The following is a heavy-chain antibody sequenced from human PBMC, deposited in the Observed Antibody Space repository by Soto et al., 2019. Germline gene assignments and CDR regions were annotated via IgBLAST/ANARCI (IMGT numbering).Heavy chain of an antibody. D-gene: IGHD4-4*01. J-gene: IGHJ3*02. Sequence: PGESLKISCKGSGYSFTSYWIGWVRQMPGKGLEWMGIIYPGDSDTRYSPSFQGQVTISADKSISTAYLQWSSLKASDTAMYYCARLITVTTGNDAFDIWGQGTMVTVS. CDR1: GYSFTSYW. V-gene: IGHV5-51*01. CDR3: ARLITVTTGNDAFDI. CDR2: IYPGDSDT.